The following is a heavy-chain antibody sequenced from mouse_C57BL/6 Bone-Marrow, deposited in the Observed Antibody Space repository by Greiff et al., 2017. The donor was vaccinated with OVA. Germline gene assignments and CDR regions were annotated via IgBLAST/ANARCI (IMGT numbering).Heavy chain of an antibody. CDR2: FTMYSDAT. Sequence: LQQSGAELVRPGSSVKLSCKDSYFAFMASAMHWVKQRPGHGLEWIGSFTMYSDATEYSENFKGTATLPANTSSITANMELSSLTSEASAFYYCARGGYYDYYAMDYWGQGTSVTVSS. V-gene: IGHV1-49*01. D-gene: IGHD2-3*01. CDR1: YFAFMASA. J-gene: IGHJ4*01. CDR3: ARGGYYDYYAMDY.